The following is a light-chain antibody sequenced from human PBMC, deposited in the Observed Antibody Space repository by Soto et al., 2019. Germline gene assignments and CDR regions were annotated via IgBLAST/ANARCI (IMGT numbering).Light chain of an antibody. CDR1: QSVGSL. CDR3: QKSYRLPYT. J-gene: IGKJ2*01. V-gene: IGKV1-39*01. Sequence: DTQMTQSPSSLSASVGDRVTITCRASQSVGSLLNWFQQKPGKAPKLLIYAASTLQTGAPSRFSGSGAGTAFTLIISRQQPEDVATYYRQKSYRLPYTFGQGTKLEI. CDR2: AAS.